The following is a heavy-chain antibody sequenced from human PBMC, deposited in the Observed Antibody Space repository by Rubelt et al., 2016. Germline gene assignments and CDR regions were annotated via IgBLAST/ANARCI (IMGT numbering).Heavy chain of an antibody. CDR3: ASMYSSSWYRGWFDP. D-gene: IGHD6-13*01. CDR2: ISAYNGNT. J-gene: IGHJ5*02. Sequence: QVQLVQSGAEVKKPGASVKVSCKASGYTFTSYGISWVRQAPGQGLEWMGWISAYNGNTNYAQRVKGRVTMTTDTSTSTAYRELRSLRSDDTAVYYCASMYSSSWYRGWFDPWGQGTLVTVSS. V-gene: IGHV1-18*01. CDR1: GYTFTSYG.